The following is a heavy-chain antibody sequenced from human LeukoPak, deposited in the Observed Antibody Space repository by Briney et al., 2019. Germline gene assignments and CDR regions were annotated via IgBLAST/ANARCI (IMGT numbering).Heavy chain of an antibody. J-gene: IGHJ4*02. V-gene: IGHV4-61*02. CDR2: IYTSGST. Sequence: SETLSLTCTVSGGSISSGSYYWSWIRQPAGKGLEWIGRIYTSGSTNYNPSLKSRVTISVDTSKNQFSLKLSSVTAADTAVYYCARSDKIRLGEATFDYWGQGTLVTVSS. CDR1: GGSISSGSYY. D-gene: IGHD3-10*01. CDR3: ARSDKIRLGEATFDY.